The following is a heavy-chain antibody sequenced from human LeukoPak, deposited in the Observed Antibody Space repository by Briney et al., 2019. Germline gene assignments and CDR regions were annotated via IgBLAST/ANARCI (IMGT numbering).Heavy chain of an antibody. V-gene: IGHV4-28*01. Sequence: SETLSLTCAVSGYSISSGNWWAWIRQPPGQGLEWIGYIYYSGSTYYNPSLKSRVTMSVDTSKNQFSLKLSSVTAVDTAVYYCARMTGVGATRAFDYWGQGTLVTVSS. CDR3: ARMTGVGATRAFDY. J-gene: IGHJ4*02. D-gene: IGHD1-26*01. CDR2: IYYSGST. CDR1: GYSISSGNW.